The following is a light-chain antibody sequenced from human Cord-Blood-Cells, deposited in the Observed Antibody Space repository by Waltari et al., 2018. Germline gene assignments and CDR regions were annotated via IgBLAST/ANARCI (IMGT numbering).Light chain of an antibody. J-gene: IGKJ4*01. CDR1: QSISSY. CDR3: QQSYSTP. Sequence: DIQMTQSPSSLSASVGDRVTITCRARQSISSYLNWYQQKPGKAPKLLIYAASSLQSGVPSRFSGSGSGTDFTLTISSLQPEDFATDYCQQSYSTPFGGGTKVEIK. CDR2: AAS. V-gene: IGKV1-39*01.